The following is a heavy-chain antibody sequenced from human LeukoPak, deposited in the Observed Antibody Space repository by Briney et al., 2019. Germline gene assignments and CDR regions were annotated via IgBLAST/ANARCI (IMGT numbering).Heavy chain of an antibody. J-gene: IGHJ5*02. D-gene: IGHD6-13*01. CDR2: IYYSGST. V-gene: IGHV4-59*01. Sequence: SETVSLTCTVSGGSISSYYWSWIRQPPGKGLEWIGYIYYSGSTNYNPSLKSRVTISVDTSKNQFSLKLSSVTAADTAVYYCARFSIAAAGTRWFDPWGQGTLVTVSS. CDR3: ARFSIAAAGTRWFDP. CDR1: GGSISSYY.